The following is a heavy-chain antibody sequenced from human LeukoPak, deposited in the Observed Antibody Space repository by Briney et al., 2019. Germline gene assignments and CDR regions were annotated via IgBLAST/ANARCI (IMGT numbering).Heavy chain of an antibody. CDR1: GGTFSSYA. V-gene: IGHV1-69*05. J-gene: IGHJ5*02. D-gene: IGHD3-3*01. Sequence: SVKVSCKASGGTFSSYAISWVRQAPGQGLEWMGRIIPIFGTANYAQKFQGRVTITTDESTSTAYMELSSLTSEDTAVYYCAREYYDFWSGYRFDPWGQGTLVTVSS. CDR3: AREYYDFWSGYRFDP. CDR2: IIPIFGTA.